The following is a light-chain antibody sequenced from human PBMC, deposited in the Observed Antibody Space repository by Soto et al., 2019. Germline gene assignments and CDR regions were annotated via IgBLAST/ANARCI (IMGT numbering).Light chain of an antibody. V-gene: IGKV1-39*01. CDR1: QTINNY. Sequence: IQMTHSPASLFASLGDMVTITCRAIQTINNYLIWYQQKPWKPPKVPIYSASSLQSGVPSRFSGSGSGTDFTLTISSLQPEDFATYWCHQSYGFPHTFGQGTKVDNK. CDR2: SAS. CDR3: HQSYGFPHT. J-gene: IGKJ2*01.